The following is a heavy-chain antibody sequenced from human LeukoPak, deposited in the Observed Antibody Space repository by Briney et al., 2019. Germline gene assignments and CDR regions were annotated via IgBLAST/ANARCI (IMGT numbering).Heavy chain of an antibody. CDR1: GFTFNTHS. J-gene: IGHJ4*02. CDR3: ARRIQGMAPYYFDY. D-gene: IGHD5-24*01. V-gene: IGHV3-74*01. CDR2: INSDGGST. Sequence: GGSLRLSCAASGFTFNTHSMNWVRQAPGKGLVWVSRINSDGGSTSYADSVKGRFTISRDNAKNTLYLQMNSLRAEDTAVYYCARRIQGMAPYYFDYWGQGTLVTVSS.